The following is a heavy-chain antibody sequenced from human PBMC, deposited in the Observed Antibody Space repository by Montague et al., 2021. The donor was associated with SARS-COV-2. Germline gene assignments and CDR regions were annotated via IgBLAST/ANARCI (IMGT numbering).Heavy chain of an antibody. CDR1: GGSISSSSYY. J-gene: IGHJ4*02. Sequence: SETLSTCTVSGGSISSSSYYWGWIRQPPGKGLEWIGSIYYSGSTYYNPSLKSRVTISVDTSKNQFSLKLSSVTAADTAFYHCARGRVNLSKVVVVFTGASYYFDYWAQGTLVTVSS. CDR2: IYYSGST. CDR3: ARGRVNLSKVVVVFTGASYYFDY. V-gene: IGHV4-39*01. D-gene: IGHD3-22*01.